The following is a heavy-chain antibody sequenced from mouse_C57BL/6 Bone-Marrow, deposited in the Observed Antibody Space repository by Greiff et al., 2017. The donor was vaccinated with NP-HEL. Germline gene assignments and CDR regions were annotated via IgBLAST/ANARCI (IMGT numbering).Heavy chain of an antibody. Sequence: QVQLQQSGPELVKPGASVKISCKASGYAFSSSWMNWVKQRPGKGLVGIGRIYPGDGDTNYNGKFKGKATLTAEKSSSTAYMQLSSPTSEDSAVYFCANSNYFDYWGQGTTLTVSS. CDR1: GYAFSSSW. CDR2: IYPGDGDT. V-gene: IGHV1-82*01. J-gene: IGHJ2*01. CDR3: ANSNYFDY.